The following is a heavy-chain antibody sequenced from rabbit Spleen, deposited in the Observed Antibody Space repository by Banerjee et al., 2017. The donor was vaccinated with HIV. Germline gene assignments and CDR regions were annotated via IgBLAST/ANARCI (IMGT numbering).Heavy chain of an antibody. CDR2: ISAATGKP. CDR3: ARDGAGGSYFDL. V-gene: IGHV1S45*01. Sequence: QEQLVESGGGLVQPEGSLTLTCKASGASLNDNDVLCWVRQAAGKGVEWISCISAATGKPVYATWAKGRFTISRTSSTTVTLRMTSLTAADTATYFCARDGAGGSYFDLWGPGTLVTVS. CDR1: GASLNDNDV. J-gene: IGHJ4*01. D-gene: IGHD8-1*01.